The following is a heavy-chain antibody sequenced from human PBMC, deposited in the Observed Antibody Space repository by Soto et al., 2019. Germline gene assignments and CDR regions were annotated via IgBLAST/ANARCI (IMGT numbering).Heavy chain of an antibody. D-gene: IGHD3-10*01. Sequence: QVHLVQSGGEVKKPGTSFKVSCKTSGYTFRSFGVIWVRQAPGQGLEWMGWISGYNGKTQYAQTLQGRVTMTADTSTSTVYMELRGLRSDDTAVYFCARDKMIDDYGLGTYDYWGQGTTVTVSS. J-gene: IGHJ4*02. V-gene: IGHV1-18*04. CDR1: GYTFRSFG. CDR2: ISGYNGKT. CDR3: ARDKMIDDYGLGTYDY.